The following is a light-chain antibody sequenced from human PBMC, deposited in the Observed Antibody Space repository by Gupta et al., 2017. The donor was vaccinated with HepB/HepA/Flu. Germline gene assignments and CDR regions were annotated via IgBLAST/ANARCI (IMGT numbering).Light chain of an antibody. Sequence: DLQLTQSPSSLSASVGARVTITGQASQDIGTYLNWYQQKPGKAPNLLIYDASHLETGVPARFTGSGAGTQFNFTITSRQPEDVDTYDCQQEENLEVPCSFGQGTRVEIK. V-gene: IGKV1-33*01. J-gene: IGKJ2*04. CDR2: DAS. CDR3: QQEENLEVPCS. CDR1: QDIGTY.